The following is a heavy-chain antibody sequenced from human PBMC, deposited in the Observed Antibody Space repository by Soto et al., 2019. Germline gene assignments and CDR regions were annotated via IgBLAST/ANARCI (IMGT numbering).Heavy chain of an antibody. CDR1: GYSFTCYW. Sequence: GESLKISCKGSGYSFTCYWISWVRQMPGKGLEWMGRIDPSDSYTNYSPSFQGHVTISADKSISTAYLQWSSLKASDTAMYYCAGSIVGATYYYGMDVWGQGTTVTVPS. CDR2: IDPSDSYT. J-gene: IGHJ6*02. CDR3: AGSIVGATYYYGMDV. D-gene: IGHD1-26*01. V-gene: IGHV5-10-1*01.